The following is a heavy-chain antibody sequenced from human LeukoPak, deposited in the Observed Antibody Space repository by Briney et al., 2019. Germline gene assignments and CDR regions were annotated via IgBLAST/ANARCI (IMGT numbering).Heavy chain of an antibody. CDR2: INHSGST. V-gene: IGHV4-34*01. D-gene: IGHD6-19*01. J-gene: IGHJ6*02. CDR1: GGSLSGYY. Sequence: PSETLSLTCAVYGGSLSGYYGSWIRQPPGKGLEWIGEINHSGSTNYNPSLKSRVTISVDTSKNQFSLKLSSVTAADTAVYYCARVAVAGPYYYYGMDVWGQGTTVTVSS. CDR3: ARVAVAGPYYYYGMDV.